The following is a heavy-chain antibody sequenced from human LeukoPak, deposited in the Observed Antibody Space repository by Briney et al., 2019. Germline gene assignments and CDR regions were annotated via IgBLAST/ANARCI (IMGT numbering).Heavy chain of an antibody. D-gene: IGHD1-26*01. V-gene: IGHV4-39*01. Sequence: SETLSLTRNVSGGSMNNIYYWGWIRQPPGKGLEWIGIIFYSGISYYNPSLRSRVTIAIDTSKSQFSLKLTSVTAADTAVYYCARQSFAPFQVGPETPIESWGQGTLVIVSS. CDR1: GGSMNNIYY. CDR2: IFYSGIS. CDR3: ARQSFAPFQVGPETPIES. J-gene: IGHJ4*02.